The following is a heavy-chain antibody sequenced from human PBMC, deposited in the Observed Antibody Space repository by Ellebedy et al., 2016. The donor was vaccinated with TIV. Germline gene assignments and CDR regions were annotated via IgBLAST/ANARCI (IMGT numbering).Heavy chain of an antibody. CDR2: IYYSGST. CDR3: ATFSGSYYRRYYYGMDV. D-gene: IGHD3-10*01. J-gene: IGHJ6*02. Sequence: SETLSLTCTVSGGSISSYYWSWIRQPPGKGLEWIGYIYYSGSTNYNPSLKSRVTMSVDTSKKQFSLKLSSVTAADTAMYYCATFSGSYYRRYYYGMDVWGQGTAVTVSS. V-gene: IGHV4-59*12. CDR1: GGSISSYY.